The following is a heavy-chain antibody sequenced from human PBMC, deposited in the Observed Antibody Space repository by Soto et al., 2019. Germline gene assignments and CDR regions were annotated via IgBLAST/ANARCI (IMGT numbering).Heavy chain of an antibody. CDR2: ISGSGGST. D-gene: IGHD3-9*01. J-gene: IGHJ6*02. CDR1: GFTFSIYS. CDR3: AKVVKYDVLTGYYKGPDYYGMDV. Sequence: PGGSLRLSCAASGFTFSIYSMNWVRKAPGKGLEWVSLISGSGGSTHYADSVEGRFTISRDNSKNTLYLEMDSLRAEDTAVYYCAKVVKYDVLTGYYKGPDYYGMDVWGQGTTVTVSS. V-gene: IGHV3-23*01.